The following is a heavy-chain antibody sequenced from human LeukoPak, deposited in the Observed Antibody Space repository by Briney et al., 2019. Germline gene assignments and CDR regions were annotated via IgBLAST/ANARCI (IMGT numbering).Heavy chain of an antibody. Sequence: GGTLRLSCAASGFTFSSYGMSWVRQAPGKGLEWVANIKQDGSERYYVDSVKGRFTISRDNAKNSLYLQMNSLRAEDTAVYYCVGHSDYWGQGTLVTVSS. CDR2: IKQDGSER. D-gene: IGHD3-16*01. V-gene: IGHV3-7*01. CDR1: GFTFSSYG. CDR3: VGHSDY. J-gene: IGHJ4*02.